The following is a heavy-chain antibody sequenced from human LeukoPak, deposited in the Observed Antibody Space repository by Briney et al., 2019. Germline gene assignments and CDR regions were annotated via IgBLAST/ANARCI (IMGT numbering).Heavy chain of an antibody. D-gene: IGHD2-21*02. CDR1: GVSFSGYY. Sequence: PSETLSLTCAVYGVSFSGYYWSWIRQPPGRGLEWIGEINHSGSTNYNPSLKSRVTISVDTSKNQFSLKLSSVTAADTAVYYCARGSESGGDIPPYYFDYWGQGTLVTVSS. V-gene: IGHV4-34*01. CDR2: INHSGST. CDR3: ARGSESGGDIPPYYFDY. J-gene: IGHJ4*02.